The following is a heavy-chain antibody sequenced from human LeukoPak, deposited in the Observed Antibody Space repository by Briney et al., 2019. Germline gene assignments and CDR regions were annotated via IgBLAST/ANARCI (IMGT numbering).Heavy chain of an antibody. D-gene: IGHD6-13*01. V-gene: IGHV4-39*01. CDR1: GGSISSSNYY. Sequence: SETLSLTCTVSGGSISSSNYYWGWIRQPPGKGLGWIGSIYYSGSTYYNPSLKSRVTISVDTSKNQFSLKLSSVTAADTAVYYCARTKYSSRPFDYWGQGTLVTVSS. CDR3: ARTKYSSRPFDY. CDR2: IYYSGST. J-gene: IGHJ4*02.